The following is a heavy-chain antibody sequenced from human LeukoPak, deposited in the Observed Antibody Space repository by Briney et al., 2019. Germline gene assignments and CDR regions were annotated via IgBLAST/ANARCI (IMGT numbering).Heavy chain of an antibody. CDR2: ISAYNGNT. J-gene: IGHJ6*02. Sequence: ASVKVSCKASGYTFTSYGISWVRQAPGQGLEWMGWISAYNGNTNDAQKLQGRVTMTTDTSTSTAYMELRSLRSDDTAVYYCAAQNCSSTSCQEYYYYGMDVWGQVTTVTVSS. CDR3: AAQNCSSTSCQEYYYYGMDV. V-gene: IGHV1-18*01. CDR1: GYTFTSYG. D-gene: IGHD2-2*01.